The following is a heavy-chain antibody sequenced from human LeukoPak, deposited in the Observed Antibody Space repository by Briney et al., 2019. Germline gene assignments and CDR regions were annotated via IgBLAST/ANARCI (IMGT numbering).Heavy chain of an antibody. J-gene: IGHJ4*02. D-gene: IGHD6-19*01. V-gene: IGHV3-23*01. CDR3: AARLTSAAVAPSDF. Sequence: GGSLRLSCAASGLTPSRCGMSWVRQTPGKGLEWVSAISGSGDGTYYADSVKGRFTISRDNSKSMLYLEMNSLRAEDTATYYCAARLTSAAVAPSDFWGQGTLVTVSS. CDR2: ISGSGDGT. CDR1: GLTPSRCG.